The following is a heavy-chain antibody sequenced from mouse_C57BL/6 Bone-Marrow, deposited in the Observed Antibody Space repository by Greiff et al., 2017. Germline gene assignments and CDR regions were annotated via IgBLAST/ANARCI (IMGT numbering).Heavy chain of an antibody. V-gene: IGHV1-64*01. J-gene: IGHJ2*01. CDR2: IHPNSGST. Sequence: VQLQQPGAELVKPGASVKLSCKASGYTFTSYWMHWVKQRPGQGLEWIGMIHPNSGSTNYNEKFKSKATLTVDKSSSTAYMQLSSLTSEDSAVYYCARDYGNPYFDYWGQGTTLTVSS. CDR3: ARDYGNPYFDY. CDR1: GYTFTSYW. D-gene: IGHD2-1*01.